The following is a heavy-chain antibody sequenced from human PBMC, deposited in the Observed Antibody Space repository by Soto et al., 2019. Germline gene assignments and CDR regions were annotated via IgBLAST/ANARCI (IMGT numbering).Heavy chain of an antibody. CDR2: IYYSGST. V-gene: IGHV4-39*01. CDR3: ARHYYGSGSYYQN. D-gene: IGHD3-10*01. Sequence: PSETLSLTCTVSGGSISSSSYYWGWIRQPPGKGLEWIGSIYYSGSTYYNPSLKSRVTISVDTSKNQFSLKLSSVTAADTAVYYLARHYYGSGSYYQNWGQGTLVTVSS. J-gene: IGHJ4*02. CDR1: GGSISSSSYY.